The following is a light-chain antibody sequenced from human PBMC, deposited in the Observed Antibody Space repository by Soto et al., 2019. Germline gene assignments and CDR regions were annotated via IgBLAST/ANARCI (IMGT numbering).Light chain of an antibody. Sequence: QSVLTQPPSASGTPGQRVTISCSGSRSNIRSNTVSWYRKLPGTAPKLLIYSNNQRPSGVPDRFSGSKSGTSASLAISGLRSEDEADYYCASWDDSLSGYVFGTGTKVTVL. V-gene: IGLV1-44*01. CDR1: RSNIRSNT. J-gene: IGLJ1*01. CDR2: SNN. CDR3: ASWDDSLSGYV.